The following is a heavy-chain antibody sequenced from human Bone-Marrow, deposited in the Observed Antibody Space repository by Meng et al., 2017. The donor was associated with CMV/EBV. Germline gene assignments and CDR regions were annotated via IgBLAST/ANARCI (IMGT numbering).Heavy chain of an antibody. CDR3: ARGVGMVLLWFGGPDWFDP. V-gene: IGHV1-8*02. D-gene: IGHD3-10*01. Sequence: ASVKVSCKTSGYTFNSYDINWVRQATGQGLEWMGWMNPNSGNTGYAQKFQGRVTMTRNTSINTAYMELSSLRSEDTAVYYCARGVGMVLLWFGGPDWFDPWGQGTLVTVSS. J-gene: IGHJ5*02. CDR1: GYTFNSYD. CDR2: MNPNSGNT.